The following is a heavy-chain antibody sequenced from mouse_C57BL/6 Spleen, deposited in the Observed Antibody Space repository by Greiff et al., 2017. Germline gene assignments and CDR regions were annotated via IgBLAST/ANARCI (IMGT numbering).Heavy chain of an antibody. CDR3: ASHFPSYYDYGELAY. D-gene: IGHD2-4*01. V-gene: IGHV1-52*01. Sequence: QVQLQQPGAELVRPGSSVKLSCKASGYTFTSYWMHWVQQRPIQGLEWIGNIDPSDSETHYNQKFKDKATLTVDKSSSTAYMQLSSLTSEDSAVYYYASHFPSYYDYGELAYWGQGTLVTVSA. CDR2: IDPSDSET. CDR1: GYTFTSYW. J-gene: IGHJ3*01.